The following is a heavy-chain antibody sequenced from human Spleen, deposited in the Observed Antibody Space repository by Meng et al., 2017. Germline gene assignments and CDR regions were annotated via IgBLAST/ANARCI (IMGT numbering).Heavy chain of an antibody. CDR3: ARASLGYCTSTSCRLVDWFDP. CDR1: GYTFIGYY. J-gene: IGHJ5*02. D-gene: IGHD2-2*01. Sequence: SVKVSCKASGYTFIGYYIHWVRQAPGQGLEWMGRIIPILGKADYAQKFQGRVTITADKSTSTAYMELSSLRSEDTAVYYCARASLGYCTSTSCRLVDWFDPWGQGTPVTVSS. CDR2: IIPILGKA. V-gene: IGHV1-69*04.